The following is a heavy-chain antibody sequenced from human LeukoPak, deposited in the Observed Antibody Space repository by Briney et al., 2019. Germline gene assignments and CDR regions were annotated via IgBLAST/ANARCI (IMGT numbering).Heavy chain of an antibody. J-gene: IGHJ4*02. CDR3: ARRVEVSPGGALEY. CDR2: INHSGST. V-gene: IGHV4-34*01. D-gene: IGHD1-26*01. Sequence: PSETLSLTCAVYGGSFSGYYWSWIRQPPGKGLEWIGEINHSGSTNYNPSLKSRVTISVDTSKNQFSLKLSSVTAADTAVYYCARRVEVSPGGALEYWGQGTQVTVSS. CDR1: GGSFSGYY.